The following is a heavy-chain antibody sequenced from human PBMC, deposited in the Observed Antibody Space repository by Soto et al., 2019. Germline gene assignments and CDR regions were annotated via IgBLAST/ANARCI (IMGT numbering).Heavy chain of an antibody. Sequence: QVQLVQSGGEVKKPGASVKVSCKTSGYTFTTYGISWVRQAPGQGLEWVGWISAYSGKTHYAQKFQGKVTMTTDTSTHTAYLELRSLRSDDTAVYSCARDPYLGDHQYWGQGTLFTVSS. D-gene: IGHD3-16*01. CDR3: ARDPYLGDHQY. J-gene: IGHJ4*02. V-gene: IGHV1-18*01. CDR2: ISAYSGKT. CDR1: GYTFTTYG.